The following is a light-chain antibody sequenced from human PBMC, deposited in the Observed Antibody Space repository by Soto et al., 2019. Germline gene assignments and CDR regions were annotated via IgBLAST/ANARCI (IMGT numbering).Light chain of an antibody. V-gene: IGKV3-20*01. CDR2: GAS. CDR1: QSVSSSY. CDR3: QQYGSSPTWT. J-gene: IGKJ1*01. Sequence: EIVLTQSPGNLSLSPGERATLSCRASQSVSSSYLAWYQQKPGQAPRPIIYGASSRATGIPERFSGSGSGTDFTLTISRLEPEDFAVYYCQQYGSSPTWTFGQGTKVEIK.